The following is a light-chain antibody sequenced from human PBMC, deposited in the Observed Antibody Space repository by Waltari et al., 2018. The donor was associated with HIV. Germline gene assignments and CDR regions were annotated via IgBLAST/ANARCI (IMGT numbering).Light chain of an antibody. CDR1: SLRRYS. CDR3: DSRDTNDKHHV. J-gene: IGLJ1*01. CDR2: GKD. Sequence: SSDLTQDPAVSVALGQTVRITCQGDSLRRYSSNWYQQKPGQGTVVVMYGKDNRPSGIPDRFSGSSSGNTGSLTITGAQAEDEAVYYCDSRDTNDKHHVFGTGTKVTV. V-gene: IGLV3-19*01.